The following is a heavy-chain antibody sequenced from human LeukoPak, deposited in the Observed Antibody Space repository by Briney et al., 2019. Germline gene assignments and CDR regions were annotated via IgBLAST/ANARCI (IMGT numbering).Heavy chain of an antibody. D-gene: IGHD6-19*01. CDR2: IYPDDSRT. Sequence: GESLKISCKGSGYSFTSYWIGWVRQMPGKGLEWMGVIYPDDSRTTYSPSFQGQVTISADNSISTAYLQWSSLKASDTAMYYCARGSTGWYTYWGQGTLVTVSS. J-gene: IGHJ4*02. V-gene: IGHV5-51*01. CDR1: GYSFTSYW. CDR3: ARGSTGWYTY.